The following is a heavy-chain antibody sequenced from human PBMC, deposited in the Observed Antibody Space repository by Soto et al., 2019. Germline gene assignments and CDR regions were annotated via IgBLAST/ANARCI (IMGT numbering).Heavy chain of an antibody. CDR1: GFTFGDYA. J-gene: IGHJ3*01. Sequence: GGSLRLSCAASGFTFGDYAMNWVRQAPGKGLEWVSSISDPGTSTYYANSVKGRFSMSRDNSKNTLFLQMNSLRAEDTAVYFCAKSLVTPSDAFDLWGRGTLVTVSS. CDR2: ISDPGTST. D-gene: IGHD2-21*02. CDR3: AKSLVTPSDAFDL. V-gene: IGHV3-23*01.